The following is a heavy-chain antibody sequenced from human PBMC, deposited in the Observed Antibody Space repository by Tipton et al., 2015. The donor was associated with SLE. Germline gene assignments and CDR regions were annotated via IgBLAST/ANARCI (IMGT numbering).Heavy chain of an antibody. CDR2: ISGSGYST. J-gene: IGHJ3*02. CDR1: GVSISTYY. D-gene: IGHD3-16*01. CDR3: LIDAFDI. V-gene: IGHV3-23*01. Sequence: LSLTCTVSGVSISTYYWSWVRQAPGKGLEWVSAISGSGYSTYYADSVKGRFTISRDNSKNTLYLQMNSLRAEDTAVYFVLIDAFDIWGQGTMVTVSS.